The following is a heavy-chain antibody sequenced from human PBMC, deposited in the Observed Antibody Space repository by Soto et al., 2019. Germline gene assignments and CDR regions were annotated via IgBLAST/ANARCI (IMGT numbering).Heavy chain of an antibody. CDR1: GYTFTSYD. J-gene: IGHJ5*02. CDR3: ARGISDYDFWSGEFDP. D-gene: IGHD3-3*01. CDR2: MNPNSGNT. V-gene: IGHV1-8*01. Sequence: QVQLVQSGAEVKKPGASVKVSCKASGYTFTSYDINWVRQATGQGLEWMGWMNPNSGNTGYAQKFRGRVTMTRNTSISTAYMELSSLRSEDTAVYYCARGISDYDFWSGEFDPWGQGTLVTVSS.